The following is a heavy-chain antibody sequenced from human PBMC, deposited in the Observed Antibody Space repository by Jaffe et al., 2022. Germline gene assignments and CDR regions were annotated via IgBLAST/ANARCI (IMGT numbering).Heavy chain of an antibody. J-gene: IGHJ4*02. V-gene: IGHV3-23*01. CDR3: AKSDLDSSSWLGSHFDY. Sequence: EVQLLESGGGLVQPGGSLRLSCAASGFTFSSYAMSWVRQAPGKGLEWVSAISGSGGSTYYADSVKGRFTISRDNSKNTLYLQMNSLRAEDTAVYYCAKSDLDSSSWLGSHFDYWGQGTLVTVSS. D-gene: IGHD6-13*01. CDR1: GFTFSSYA. CDR2: ISGSGGST.